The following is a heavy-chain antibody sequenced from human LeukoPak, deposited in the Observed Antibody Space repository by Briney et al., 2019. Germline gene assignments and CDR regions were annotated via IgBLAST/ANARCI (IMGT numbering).Heavy chain of an antibody. CDR3: AKDSVPYYYGSGSYPDY. J-gene: IGHJ4*02. Sequence: PGGSLRLSCAVSGFTFNNYAMSWVRQAPGKGLEWVSGISGSGGSTYYADSVKGRFTISGDNSKNTLYLQMNSLTAEDTAVYYCAKDSVPYYYGSGSYPDYWGQGTLVTVSS. CDR1: GFTFNNYA. D-gene: IGHD3-10*01. V-gene: IGHV3-23*01. CDR2: ISGSGGST.